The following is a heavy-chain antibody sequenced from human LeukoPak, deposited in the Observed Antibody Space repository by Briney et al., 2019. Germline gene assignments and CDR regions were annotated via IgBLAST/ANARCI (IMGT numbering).Heavy chain of an antibody. CDR3: ARRGGSGSYYNRWPGRPFDY. V-gene: IGHV4-39*07. Sequence: PSETLSLTCTVSGGSISSSSYYWGWIRQPPGKGLEWIGSIYYSGSTYYNPSLKSRVTISVDTSKNQFSLKLSSVTAADTAVYYCARRGGSGSYYNRWPGRPFDYWGQGTLVTVSS. D-gene: IGHD3-10*01. CDR2: IYYSGST. J-gene: IGHJ4*02. CDR1: GGSISSSSYY.